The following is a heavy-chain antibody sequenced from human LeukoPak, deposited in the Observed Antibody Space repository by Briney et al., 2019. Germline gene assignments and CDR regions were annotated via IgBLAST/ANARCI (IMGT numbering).Heavy chain of an antibody. D-gene: IGHD2-21*02. J-gene: IGHJ4*02. CDR2: ISAYNGNT. Sequence: ASVKVSCKASGYTFTSYGISWVRQAPGQGLEWMGWISAYNGNTNYAQKFQGRVTMTRDTSISTAYMGLSRLRSDDTAVYYCAREYCGGDCYASFDYWGQGTLVTVSS. V-gene: IGHV1-18*01. CDR3: AREYCGGDCYASFDY. CDR1: GYTFTSYG.